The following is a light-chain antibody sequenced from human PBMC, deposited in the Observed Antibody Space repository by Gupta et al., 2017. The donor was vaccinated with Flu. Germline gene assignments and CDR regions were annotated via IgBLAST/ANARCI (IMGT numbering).Light chain of an antibody. J-gene: IGKJ2*01. CDR1: QTVNNF. CDR2: GAS. Sequence: TLSVSPGERVTLSCRASQTVNNFLAWYKQKPGQAPRLVIYGASNRATGLPARFSGSGSGTEFTLTISGLQPEDSAVYYCQQYNDGPATFTFGQGTKLEIK. V-gene: IGKV3-15*01. CDR3: QQYNDGPATFT.